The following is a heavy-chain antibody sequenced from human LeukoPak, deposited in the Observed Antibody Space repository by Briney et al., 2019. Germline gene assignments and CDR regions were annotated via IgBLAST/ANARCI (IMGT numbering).Heavy chain of an antibody. Sequence: GGSLRLSCAASGFTFSSFDMHWVRQPTGQGLEWVSTIGTASDTYYPGSVEGRFTLSRDNGKNSLYLQMNSLTAGDTAVYYCARGPPRGKYYYMDVWGKGTTVTVSS. CDR2: IGTASDT. CDR1: GFTFSSFD. CDR3: ARGPPRGKYYYMDV. J-gene: IGHJ6*03. D-gene: IGHD1-1*01. V-gene: IGHV3-13*01.